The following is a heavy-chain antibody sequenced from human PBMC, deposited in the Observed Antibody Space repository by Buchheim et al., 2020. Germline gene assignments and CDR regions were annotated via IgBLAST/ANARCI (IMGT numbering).Heavy chain of an antibody. Sequence: QVLLQESGPGLVKPSETLSLTCTVSGGSISGYYWSWIRQPPGKGLECIGYIYYSGNTNYNPSLKSRVTISVDTSKNQFSLKLSSVTAADTAVYYCARVHCSGGSCYSWLDYWGQGTL. CDR3: ARVHCSGGSCYSWLDY. CDR2: IYYSGNT. V-gene: IGHV4-59*01. CDR1: GGSISGYY. J-gene: IGHJ4*02. D-gene: IGHD2-15*01.